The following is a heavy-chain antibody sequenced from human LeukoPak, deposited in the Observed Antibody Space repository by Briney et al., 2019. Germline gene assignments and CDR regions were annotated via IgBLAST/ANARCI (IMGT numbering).Heavy chain of an antibody. J-gene: IGHJ5*02. D-gene: IGHD3-10*01. CDR1: VGSISSSSYY. CDR3: ARRYRSYYGSGRSNWFDP. Sequence: PSETLSLTRTVSVGSISSSSYYWGWIRQPPGKGLEWIGSIYYSGSTYYNPSLKSRVTISVDTSKNQSSLKLSSVTAADTAVYYCARRYRSYYGSGRSNWFDPWGQGTLVTVSS. CDR2: IYYSGST. V-gene: IGHV4-39*01.